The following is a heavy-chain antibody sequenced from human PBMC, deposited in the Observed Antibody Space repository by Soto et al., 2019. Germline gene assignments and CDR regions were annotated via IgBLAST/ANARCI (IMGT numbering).Heavy chain of an antibody. CDR1: GGSISSGDYY. D-gene: IGHD6-6*01. CDR3: ARGDFLSALHGMDF. J-gene: IGHJ6*02. V-gene: IGHV4-30-4*01. Sequence: QVQLQESGPGLVKPSQTLSLTCTVSGGSISSGDYYWSWIRQPPGKGLEWIGYIYYRGSTYYNPFLKCRVTTSVDTSKNQCSLKLSSVTAAATAVYYCARGDFLSALHGMDFWGQGTTVTVSS. CDR2: IYYRGST.